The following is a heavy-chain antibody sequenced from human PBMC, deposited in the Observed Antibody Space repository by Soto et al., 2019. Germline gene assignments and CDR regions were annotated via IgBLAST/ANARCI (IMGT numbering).Heavy chain of an antibody. D-gene: IGHD3-10*01. CDR3: AREFGEFFWFDP. V-gene: IGHV1-3*01. Sequence: ASVKVSCKASGYTFTSYAMHWVRQAPGQRLEWMGWINAGNGNTKYSQKFQGRVTITRDTSASTAYMELSSLRSEDTAVYYCAREFGEFFWFDPWGQGTLVTVSS. CDR2: INAGNGNT. CDR1: GYTFTSYA. J-gene: IGHJ5*02.